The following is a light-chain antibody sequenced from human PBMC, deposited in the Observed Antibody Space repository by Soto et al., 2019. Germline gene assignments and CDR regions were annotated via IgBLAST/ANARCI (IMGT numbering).Light chain of an antibody. J-gene: IGLJ3*02. Sequence: QSVLAQPPSVSGAPGQRVTIFCTGRSSNIGAGYDVHWYQQVPGTAPRLLIYGNGNRPSGVPDRFSGSKSGTSASLAITGLQAEDEADYYCQSYDNSLKIVVGGGTKLTVL. CDR1: SSNIGAGYD. CDR3: QSYDNSLKIV. V-gene: IGLV1-40*01. CDR2: GNG.